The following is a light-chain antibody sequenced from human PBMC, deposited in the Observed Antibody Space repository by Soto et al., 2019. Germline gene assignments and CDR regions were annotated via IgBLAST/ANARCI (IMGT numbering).Light chain of an antibody. CDR1: NSNIGNNY. J-gene: IGLJ3*02. CDR2: EDE. Sequence: QSVLTQPPSVSAAPGQKVAISCSGSNSNIGNNYVAWFQQLPGTAPKLLIYEDEKRFSGIPDRFSGSKSGSSATPGITGLQTGDEADYYCATWDSSLSAGVFGGGTKLTVL. V-gene: IGLV1-51*02. CDR3: ATWDSSLSAGV.